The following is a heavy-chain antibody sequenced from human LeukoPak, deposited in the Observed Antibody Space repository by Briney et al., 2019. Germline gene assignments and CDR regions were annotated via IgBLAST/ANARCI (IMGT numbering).Heavy chain of an antibody. Sequence: SETLSLTCTLSGGSISSGGYYWSWIRQHPGKGLEWIGYIYYSGSTYYNPSLKSRVTISVDTSKNQFSLKLSSVTAADTAVYYCARLRWAYGMDVWGQGTTVTVSS. D-gene: IGHD1-26*01. CDR3: ARLRWAYGMDV. CDR1: GGSISSGGYY. J-gene: IGHJ6*02. V-gene: IGHV4-31*03. CDR2: IYYSGST.